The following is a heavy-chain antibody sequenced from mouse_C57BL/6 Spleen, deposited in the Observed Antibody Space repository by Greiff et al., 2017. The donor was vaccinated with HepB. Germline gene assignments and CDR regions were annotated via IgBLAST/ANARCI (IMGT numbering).Heavy chain of an antibody. CDR2: IDPSDSYT. V-gene: IGHV1-69*01. CDR1: GYTFTSYW. J-gene: IGHJ4*01. CDR3: ARSPGGDYYAMDY. Sequence: QVQLQQSGAELVMPGASVKLSCKASGYTFTSYWMHWVKQRPGQGLEWIGEIDPSDSYTNYNQKFKGKSTLTVDKSSSTAYMQLSSLTSEDSAVYYCARSPGGDYYAMDYWGQGTSVTVSS.